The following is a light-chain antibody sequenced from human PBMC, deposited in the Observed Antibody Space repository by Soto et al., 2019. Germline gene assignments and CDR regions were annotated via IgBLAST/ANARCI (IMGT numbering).Light chain of an antibody. CDR2: EVT. J-gene: IGLJ2*01. CDR1: SSDVGHYNL. Sequence: QSALTQPASVSGSPGQSITISCTGTSSDVGHYNLVSWYQQHPGKAPKLMIYEVTNRPSGLSNRFSGSKSGNTASLTISGLQAEDEADYYCSSCTTSSTVVFGGGTKLTVL. V-gene: IGLV2-14*02. CDR3: SSCTTSSTVV.